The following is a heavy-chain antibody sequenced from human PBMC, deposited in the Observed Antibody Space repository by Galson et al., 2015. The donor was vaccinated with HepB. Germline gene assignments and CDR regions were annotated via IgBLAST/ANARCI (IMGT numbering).Heavy chain of an antibody. J-gene: IGHJ4*02. CDR3: AKDLYDFWSGYYQD. CDR1: GFTFSSYG. CDR2: ISYDGSNK. V-gene: IGHV3-30*18. Sequence: SLRLSCAASGFTFSSYGMHWVRQAPGKGLEWVAVISYDGSNKYYADSVKGRFTISRDNSKNTLYLQMNSLRAEDTAVYYCAKDLYDFWSGYYQDWGQGTLVTVSS. D-gene: IGHD3-3*01.